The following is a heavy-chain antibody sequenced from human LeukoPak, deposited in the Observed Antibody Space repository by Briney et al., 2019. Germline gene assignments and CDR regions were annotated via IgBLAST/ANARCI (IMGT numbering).Heavy chain of an antibody. J-gene: IGHJ4*02. CDR1: GFTFDDYA. V-gene: IGHV3-9*01. CDR3: AKDIAAAGLDY. D-gene: IGHD6-13*01. CDR2: ISWNSGSI. Sequence: GRPLRLSCAASGFTFDDYAMHWVRQAPGKGLEWVSGISWNSGSIGYADSVKGRFTISRDNAKNSLYLQMNSLRAEDTALYYCAKDIAAAGLDYWGQGTLVTVSS.